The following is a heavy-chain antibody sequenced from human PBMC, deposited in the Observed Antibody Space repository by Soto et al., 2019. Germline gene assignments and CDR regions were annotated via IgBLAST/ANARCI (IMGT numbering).Heavy chain of an antibody. D-gene: IGHD3-3*01. CDR1: GFTFSSYA. J-gene: IGHJ6*02. CDR3: ARGWIYDFWNTYYYYYGMDV. Sequence: QVQLVESGGGVVQPGRSLRLSCAASGFTFSSYAMHWVRQAPGKGLEWGAVISYDGSNKYYADSVKGRFTISRDNSKNTLYLQMNSLRAEDTAVYYCARGWIYDFWNTYYYYYGMDVWGQGTTVTASS. V-gene: IGHV3-30-3*01. CDR2: ISYDGSNK.